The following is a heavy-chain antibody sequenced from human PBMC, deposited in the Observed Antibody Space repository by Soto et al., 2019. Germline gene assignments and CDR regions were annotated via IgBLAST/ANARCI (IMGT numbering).Heavy chain of an antibody. Sequence: GALRRSCAASGFTFSSYEMNWVRQAPGKGLEWVSYISDGGSTIYYADSVKGRFTISRDNAKNSLYLQMNSLGAEDTAVYYCATFPRSSKRGYWGQGTLVTVSS. CDR2: ISDGGSTI. CDR3: ATFPRSSKRGY. D-gene: IGHD4-4*01. J-gene: IGHJ4*02. V-gene: IGHV3-48*03. CDR1: GFTFSSYE.